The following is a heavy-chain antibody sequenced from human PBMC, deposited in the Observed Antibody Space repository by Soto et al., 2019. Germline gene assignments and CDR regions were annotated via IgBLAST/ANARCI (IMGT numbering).Heavy chain of an antibody. CDR3: ARDNSRAIVVVVAASPSIDY. CDR2: INPSGGST. CDR1: GYTFTSYY. Sequence: QVQLVQSGAEVKKPGASVKVSCKASGYTFTSYYMHWVRQAPGQGLEWMGIINPSGGSTSYAQKFQGRVTMTRDTSKSTVYMELSSLRSEDTAVYYCARDNSRAIVVVVAASPSIDYWGQGTLVTVSS. D-gene: IGHD2-15*01. V-gene: IGHV1-46*01. J-gene: IGHJ4*02.